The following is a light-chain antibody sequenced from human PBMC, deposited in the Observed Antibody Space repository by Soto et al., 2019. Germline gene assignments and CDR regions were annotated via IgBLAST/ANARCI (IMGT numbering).Light chain of an antibody. CDR1: KLGDKY. Sequence: SYELTQPPSVSVSPGQTASITCSGDKLGDKYAWWYQQKPGQSPVLVIYQDSKRPSGIPERFSGSNSGNTATLTISGTQAMDEADYYCQAWDSSTAIFGTGTKLPS. CDR2: QDS. CDR3: QAWDSSTAI. V-gene: IGLV3-1*01. J-gene: IGLJ1*01.